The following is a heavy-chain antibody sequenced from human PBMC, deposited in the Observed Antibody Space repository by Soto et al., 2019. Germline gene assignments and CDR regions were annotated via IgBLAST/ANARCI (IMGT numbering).Heavy chain of an antibody. CDR1: GYTFTSYD. D-gene: IGHD2-2*02. CDR3: ARVRGVVPAAIIGY. Sequence: QVQLVQSGAEVKKPGASVKVSCKASGYTFTSYDINWVRQATGRGLEWMGWMNPNSGNTGYAQKFQGRVTMTRNTSISTAYMELSSLRSEDTAVYYCARVRGVVPAAIIGYWGQGTLVTVSS. CDR2: MNPNSGNT. J-gene: IGHJ4*02. V-gene: IGHV1-8*01.